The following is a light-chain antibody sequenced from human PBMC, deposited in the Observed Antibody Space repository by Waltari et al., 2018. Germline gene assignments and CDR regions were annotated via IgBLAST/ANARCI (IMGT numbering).Light chain of an antibody. V-gene: IGLV1-44*01. J-gene: IGLJ3*02. Sequence: QSVLTQPPSASGTPGQGVTISCSGCASNLGNNVVTWYQQVPGKAPKLLIYRSDRRPAGVPDRFSGSKSGTSASLAISGLQSEDEADYYCAAWDDSLNGRWVFGGGTKVTVL. CDR1: ASNLGNNV. CDR3: AAWDDSLNGRWV. CDR2: RSD.